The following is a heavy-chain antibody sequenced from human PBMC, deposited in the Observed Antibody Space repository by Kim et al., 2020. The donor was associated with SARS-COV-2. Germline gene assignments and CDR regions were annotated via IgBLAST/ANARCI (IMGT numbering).Heavy chain of an antibody. J-gene: IGHJ4*02. CDR2: INHSAST. V-gene: IGHV4-34*01. D-gene: IGHD1-1*01. CDR1: GGSISGYS. Sequence: ETLSLTCAVYGGSISGYSWSWIRQPPGKGLEWIAEINHSASTNYNPSLKSRVTISVDTSKNQLSLKLSSVTAADTAVYYCARRNDWNPFDYWGQGTLVTVSS. CDR3: ARRNDWNPFDY.